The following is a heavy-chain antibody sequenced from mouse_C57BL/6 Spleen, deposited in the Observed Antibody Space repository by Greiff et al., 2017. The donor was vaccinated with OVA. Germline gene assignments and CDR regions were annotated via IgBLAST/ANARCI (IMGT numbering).Heavy chain of an antibody. D-gene: IGHD3-2*02. Sequence: EVQGVESGGGLVKPGGSLKLSCAASGFTFSSYAMSWVRQTPEKRLEWVATISDGGSYTYYPDNVKGRFTISRDNAKNNLYLQMSHLKSEDTAMYYCARVSSGYDYFDYWGQGTTLTVSS. CDR3: ARVSSGYDYFDY. CDR2: ISDGGSYT. V-gene: IGHV5-4*01. J-gene: IGHJ2*01. CDR1: GFTFSSYA.